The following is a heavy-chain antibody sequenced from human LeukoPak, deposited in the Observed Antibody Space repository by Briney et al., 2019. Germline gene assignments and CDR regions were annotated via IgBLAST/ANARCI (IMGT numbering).Heavy chain of an antibody. D-gene: IGHD3-22*01. J-gene: IGHJ6*02. CDR1: GGSISSYY. CDR2: IYYSGGT. Sequence: SETLSLTCTVSGGSISSYYWSWIRQPPGKGLEWIGYIYYSGGTNYNPPLKSRVTISVDTSKNQFSLKLSSVTAADTAVYYCARDRRYYDSSGTVYYDGMDVWGQGTMVTVS. CDR3: ARDRRYYDSSGTVYYDGMDV. V-gene: IGHV4-59*01.